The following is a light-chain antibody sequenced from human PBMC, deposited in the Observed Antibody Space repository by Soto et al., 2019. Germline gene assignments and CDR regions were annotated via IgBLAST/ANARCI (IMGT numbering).Light chain of an antibody. CDR3: IQDLQTPFT. CDR2: LSS. J-gene: IGKJ5*01. CDR1: ESLLHSNGYTY. V-gene: IGKV2-28*01. Sequence: IVMTQSPLSLPVTPGEPAAISCRSGESLLHSNGYTYLDWYLQKPGQSPQLLIYLSSNRAPGVPDRFSGSGSGTDFTLKISRVEAEDAGLYYCIQDLQTPFTFGQGTRLEI.